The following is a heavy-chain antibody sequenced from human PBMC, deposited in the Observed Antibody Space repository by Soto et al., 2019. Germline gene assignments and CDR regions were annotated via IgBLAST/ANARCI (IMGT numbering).Heavy chain of an antibody. CDR1: GFSFSSYA. J-gene: IGHJ4*02. D-gene: IGHD4-17*01. CDR3: AKCTGSTVTTDFDY. CDR2: ISGGSNT. Sequence: PGGSLRLSCAASGFSFSSYAMSWVRQAPGKGLEWVSSISGGSNTYYADSVKGRFTISRDNSKNTLFLQMNSLRAEDTAIYYWAKCTGSTVTTDFDYWGQGTLVTVSS. V-gene: IGHV3-23*01.